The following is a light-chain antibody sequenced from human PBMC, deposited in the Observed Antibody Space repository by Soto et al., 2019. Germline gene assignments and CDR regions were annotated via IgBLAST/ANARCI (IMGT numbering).Light chain of an antibody. Sequence: MTPSPSSLSASVGARVTITCRASQSISTYLNWYQKKPGKAPRLLIYAASSLQSGVPSRFSGSGSGTDFTLTISSLQPEEFTTYYCQQCYTTLLSFGGGTEVDI. CDR3: QQCYTTLLS. CDR1: QSISTY. J-gene: IGKJ4*01. V-gene: IGKV1-39*01. CDR2: AAS.